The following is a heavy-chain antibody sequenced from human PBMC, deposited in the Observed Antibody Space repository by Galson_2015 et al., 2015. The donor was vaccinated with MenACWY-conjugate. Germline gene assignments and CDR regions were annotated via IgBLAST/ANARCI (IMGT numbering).Heavy chain of an antibody. CDR3: AKESIAATNEYYFDY. V-gene: IGHV3-30*04. D-gene: IGHD6-6*01. CDR1: GFIFSSYA. CDR2: MSYDGSNK. J-gene: IGHJ4*02. Sequence: SLRLSCAASGFIFSSYAMHWVRQAPGKGLEWVAVMSYDGSNKYYADSVKGRSTISRDNSKNTLYLQMNSLRAEDTAVYYCAKESIAATNEYYFDYWGQGTLVTVSS.